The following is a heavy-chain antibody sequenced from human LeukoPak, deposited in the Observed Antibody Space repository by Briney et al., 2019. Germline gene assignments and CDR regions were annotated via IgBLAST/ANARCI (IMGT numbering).Heavy chain of an antibody. CDR3: AKPGIVGGGEEFDY. Sequence: GGSLRLSCAASGFTFSSYAMSWVRQAPGKGLEWVSAISGSGGSTYYADSVKGRFTISRDNSKNTLYLQMNSLRAEDTAVYYCAKPGIVGGGEEFDYWGQGTLVTVSP. D-gene: IGHD1-26*01. CDR1: GFTFSSYA. V-gene: IGHV3-23*01. CDR2: ISGSGGST. J-gene: IGHJ4*02.